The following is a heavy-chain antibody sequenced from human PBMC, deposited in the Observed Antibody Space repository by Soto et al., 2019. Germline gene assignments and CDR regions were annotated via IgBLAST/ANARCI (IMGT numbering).Heavy chain of an antibody. D-gene: IGHD6-19*01. CDR1: VFIFSSYY. CDR3: AKSGGNGWFADAFDV. J-gene: IGHJ3*01. V-gene: IGHV3-53*01. Sequence: PGGSLRLSGAGSVFIFSSYYMSWVRQAPGKGLEWISVIYSGGSTYYADSVKGRFTISRDNSENTLYLQLNSLRAEDTAVYYCAKSGGNGWFADAFDVWGQGTMVTVSS. CDR2: IYSGGST.